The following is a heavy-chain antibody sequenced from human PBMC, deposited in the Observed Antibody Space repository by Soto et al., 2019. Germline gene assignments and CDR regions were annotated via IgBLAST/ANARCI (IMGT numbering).Heavy chain of an antibody. Sequence: EVQLVESGGGLVKPGGSLRLSCAASGFTFSSYSMNWVRQAPGKGLEWVSSISSSSSYIYYADSVKGRFTISRDNAKNSLYLQMNSLRAEDTAVYYCASSEAMIVVVPGVYDIWGQGTMVTVSS. CDR3: ASSEAMIVVVPGVYDI. V-gene: IGHV3-21*01. CDR1: GFTFSSYS. CDR2: ISSSSSYI. J-gene: IGHJ3*02. D-gene: IGHD3-22*01.